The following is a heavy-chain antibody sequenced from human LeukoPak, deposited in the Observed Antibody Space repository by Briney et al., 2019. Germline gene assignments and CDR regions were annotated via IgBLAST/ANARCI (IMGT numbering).Heavy chain of an antibody. J-gene: IGHJ4*02. CDR3: AASPHDYSYPSNYYFDY. V-gene: IGHV1-58*01. CDR2: IVVGSGNT. D-gene: IGHD4-11*01. CDR1: GFTFTSSA. Sequence: GASVKVSCKASGFTFTSSAVQWVRQARGRRLEWIGWIVVGSGNTNYAQKFQERVTITRDMSTSTAYMELSSLRSEDTAVYYCAASPHDYSYPSNYYFDYWGQGTLVTVSS.